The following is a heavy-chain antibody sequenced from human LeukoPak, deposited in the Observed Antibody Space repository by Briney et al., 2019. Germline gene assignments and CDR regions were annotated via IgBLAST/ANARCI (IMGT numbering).Heavy chain of an antibody. V-gene: IGHV1-46*01. CDR2: INPSGGST. CDR3: ARASSWYYFDY. J-gene: IGHJ4*02. D-gene: IGHD6-13*01. Sequence: ASVKVSCKASGYTFTGYYMHWVRQAPGQGLEWMGVINPSGGSTNHAQKFQGRVTMARDTSTSTVYMELSSLSSEDTAVYYCARASSWYYFDYWGQGTLVTVSS. CDR1: GYTFTGYY.